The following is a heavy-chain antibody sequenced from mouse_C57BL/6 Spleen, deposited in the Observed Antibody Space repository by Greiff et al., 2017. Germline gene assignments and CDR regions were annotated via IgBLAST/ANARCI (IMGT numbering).Heavy chain of an antibody. CDR1: GYTFTDYN. CDR2: INPNNGGT. V-gene: IGHV1-22*01. CDR3: ARFLYGSSYVY. D-gene: IGHD1-1*01. J-gene: IGHJ2*01. Sequence: EVQLVESGPELVKPGASVKMSCKASGYTFTDYNMHWVKQSHGKSLEWIGYINPNNGGTSYNQKFKGKATLTVNKSSSTAYMELRSLTSEDSAVYYCARFLYGSSYVYWGQGTTLTVSS.